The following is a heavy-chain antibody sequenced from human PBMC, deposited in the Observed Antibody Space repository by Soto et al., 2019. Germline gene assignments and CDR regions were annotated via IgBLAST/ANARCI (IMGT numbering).Heavy chain of an antibody. CDR3: ARPSGTVTPYWYCDL. CDR1: GFTFSSYA. CDR2: ISSNGGST. V-gene: IGHV3-64*01. J-gene: IGHJ2*01. D-gene: IGHD4-17*01. Sequence: EVQLVESGGGLVQPGGSLRLSCAASGFTFSSYAMHWVRQAPGKGLEYVSAISSNGGSTYYANSVKGRFTISRDNSKNTLYLQMGSMRAEDMAVYYCARPSGTVTPYWYCDLWGRGTLVTVSS.